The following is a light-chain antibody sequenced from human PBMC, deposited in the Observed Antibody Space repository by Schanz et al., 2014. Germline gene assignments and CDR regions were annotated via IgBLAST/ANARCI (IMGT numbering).Light chain of an antibody. Sequence: QSALTQPASVSGSPGQSITISCTGTSSDVGGYNYVSWYQQHPGKAPKLMIYEDSKRPSGVSNRFSGSKSGNTASLTVSGLQAEDEADYYCSSYAGNSNVVFGGGTKLTVL. CDR1: SSDVGGYNY. CDR3: SSYAGNSNVV. V-gene: IGLV2-14*01. CDR2: EDS. J-gene: IGLJ2*01.